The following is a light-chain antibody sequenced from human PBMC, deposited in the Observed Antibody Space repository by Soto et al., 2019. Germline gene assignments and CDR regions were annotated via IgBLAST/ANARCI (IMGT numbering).Light chain of an antibody. CDR2: EVS. Sequence: QSALTQPASVSGSPGQSITISSTGTSSDVGGYNFVSWYQQHPGKAPKLMIYEVSNRPSGVSNRFSGSKSGNMASLTISGLQAEDEADYYCSSYTTNSTRLFGGGTKVTVL. J-gene: IGLJ3*02. CDR3: SSYTTNSTRL. CDR1: SSDVGGYNF. V-gene: IGLV2-14*01.